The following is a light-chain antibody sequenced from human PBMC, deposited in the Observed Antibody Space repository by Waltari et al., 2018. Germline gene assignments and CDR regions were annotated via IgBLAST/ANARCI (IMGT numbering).Light chain of an antibody. CDR2: AAS. V-gene: IGKV1-9*01. CDR1: QGIGSY. CDR3: QQLNSYPLT. J-gene: IGKJ3*01. Sequence: DIQLTQSPSFLSTSVGDRVTIACRASQGIGSYLAWYQQKPGKAPQLLIHAASTLQSGVPSGFSGSGSGTEFTLTISSLQPEDFATYYCQQLNSYPLTFGPGTKVDIK.